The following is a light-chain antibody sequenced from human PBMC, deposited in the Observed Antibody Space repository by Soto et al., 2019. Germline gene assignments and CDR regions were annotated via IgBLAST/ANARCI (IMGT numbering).Light chain of an antibody. CDR1: QSVSSSY. CDR2: GAS. Sequence: IVLTPRRWTLALSPCERDNLFRSASQSVSSSYLAWYQQNPGQAPGILIYGASTRATGIPARFSGSGSGTEFTLTISSLQSEDFAVYHCQLFNNWPLNVCGGTKVDI. CDR3: QLFNNWPLN. V-gene: IGKV3-15*01. J-gene: IGKJ4*01.